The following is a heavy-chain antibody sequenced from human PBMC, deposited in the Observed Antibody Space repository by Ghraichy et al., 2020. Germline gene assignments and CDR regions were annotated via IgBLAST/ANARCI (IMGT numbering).Heavy chain of an antibody. J-gene: IGHJ4*02. Sequence: ASVKVSCKASXXXXTSYGXXWVRQAPGQGLEWMGWISAYNGNTNYAQKLQGRVTMTTDTSTSTAYMELRSLRSDDTAVYYCARDNGSGWYGEGDYWGQGTLVTVSS. CDR2: ISAYNGNT. D-gene: IGHD6-19*01. CDR3: ARDNGSGWYGEGDY. CDR1: XXXXTSYG. V-gene: IGHV1-18*01.